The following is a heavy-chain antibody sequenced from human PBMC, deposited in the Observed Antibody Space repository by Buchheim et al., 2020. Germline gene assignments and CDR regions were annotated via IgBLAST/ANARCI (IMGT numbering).Heavy chain of an antibody. Sequence: EVQLVESGGGLVQPGGSLRLSCAASGFTFSRYWMSWVRQAPGKGLEWVANIKQDGSEKYYVDSVMGRITISRDNATNSLYLQMNSLRAEDTAVYYCARLIVGAIDYWGQGTL. V-gene: IGHV3-7*01. J-gene: IGHJ4*02. CDR3: ARLIVGAIDY. CDR2: IKQDGSEK. CDR1: GFTFSRYW. D-gene: IGHD1-26*01.